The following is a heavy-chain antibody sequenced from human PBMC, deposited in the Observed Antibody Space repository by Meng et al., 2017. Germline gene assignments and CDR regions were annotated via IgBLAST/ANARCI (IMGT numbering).Heavy chain of an antibody. CDR3: VNYCSGGKCSPNEKTQH. CDR2: IFHTGNT. J-gene: IGHJ1*01. CDR1: GASFSSGNW. V-gene: IGHV4-4*02. D-gene: IGHD2-15*01. Sequence: QMQLQESGPGLVKPSGTLSLTCAVSGASFSSGNWLGWVRQPPGKGLEWIGEIFHTGNTNYNPSLQSRVSLSIDKSKSQFSLKVISVTAADTAVYYCVNYCSGGKCSPNEKTQHWGQGTLVTVSS.